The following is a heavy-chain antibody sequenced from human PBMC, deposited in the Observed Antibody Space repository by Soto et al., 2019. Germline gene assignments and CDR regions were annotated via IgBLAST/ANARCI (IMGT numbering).Heavy chain of an antibody. Sequence: GGSLRLSCAASGFTFSGYAMSWVRQAPGKGLEWVSAISGSGGSTYYADSVKGRFTISRDNSKNTLYLQMNSLRAEDTAVYYCAKVAQWYSGSYHDYWGQGTLVTVSS. J-gene: IGHJ4*02. CDR3: AKVAQWYSGSYHDY. V-gene: IGHV3-23*01. CDR2: ISGSGGST. CDR1: GFTFSGYA. D-gene: IGHD1-26*01.